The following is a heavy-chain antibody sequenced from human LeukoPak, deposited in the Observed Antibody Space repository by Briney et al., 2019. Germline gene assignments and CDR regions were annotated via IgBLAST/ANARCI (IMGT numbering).Heavy chain of an antibody. V-gene: IGHV4-31*03. J-gene: IGHJ3*02. Sequence: SETLSLTCTVSGGSISSGGYYWSWIRQHPGKGLEWIGYIYYSGSTYYNPSLKSRVTISVDTSKNQFSLKLSSVTAADTAVYYCARLSHDYDSSGFVLRGAFDIWGQGTMVTVSS. CDR3: ARLSHDYDSSGFVLRGAFDI. CDR1: GGSISSGGYY. CDR2: IYYSGST. D-gene: IGHD3-22*01.